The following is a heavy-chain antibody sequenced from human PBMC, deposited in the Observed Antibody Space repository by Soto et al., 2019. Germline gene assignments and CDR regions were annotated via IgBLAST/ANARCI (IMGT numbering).Heavy chain of an antibody. CDR2: ISYDGSNK. V-gene: IGHV3-30*18. CDR3: AKGVIMDY. D-gene: IGHD3-10*01. CDR1: GFTFSSYG. Sequence: GGSLRLSCAASGFTFSSYGMHWVRQAPGKGLEWVAVISYDGSNKYYADSVKGRFTISRDNSKNTLYLQMNSLRAEDTAVYYCAKGVIMDYWGQGTLVTVSS. J-gene: IGHJ4*02.